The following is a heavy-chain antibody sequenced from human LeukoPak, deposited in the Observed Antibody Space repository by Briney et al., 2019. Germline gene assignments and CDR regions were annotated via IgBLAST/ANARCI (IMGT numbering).Heavy chain of an antibody. J-gene: IGHJ4*02. CDR1: GGSISSSSYY. V-gene: IGHV4-39*07. Sequence: PSETLSLTCTVSGGSISSSSYYWGWIRQPPGKGLEWIGSTYYSGSTNYNPSLKSRVTISVDTSKNQFSLKLSSVTAADTAVYYCARVNQALDYWGQGTLVTVSS. CDR2: TYYSGST. CDR3: ARVNQALDY.